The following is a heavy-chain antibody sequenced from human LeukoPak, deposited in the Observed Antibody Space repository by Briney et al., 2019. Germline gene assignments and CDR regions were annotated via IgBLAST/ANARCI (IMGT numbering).Heavy chain of an antibody. D-gene: IGHD5-24*01. CDR3: AKGGPQFFDY. J-gene: IGHJ4*02. CDR1: GFTFSDYA. Sequence: GGSLRLSCAVSGFTFSDYAMSWVRQAPGKGLEWVSTISGSGGSTYSADSVKGRFTISRDNSRNTLYLQMNSLGAEDTAIYYCAKGGPQFFDYWGQGTLVTVSS. CDR2: ISGSGGST. V-gene: IGHV3-23*01.